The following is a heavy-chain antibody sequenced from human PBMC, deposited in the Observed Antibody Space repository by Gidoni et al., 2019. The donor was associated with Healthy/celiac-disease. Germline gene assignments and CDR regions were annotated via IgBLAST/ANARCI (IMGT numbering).Heavy chain of an antibody. J-gene: IGHJ6*03. D-gene: IGHD1-26*01. CDR3: AADEREWEPSFGYYYYYMDV. CDR2: IVVGSGNT. CDR1: GFTFPISS. Sequence: QMQLVQSGPEVKQHGTSVKVYCKASGFTFPISSGQWVRQARGQRLEWLGWIVVGSGNTNYAQKFQERVTITRDMSTSTAYMELSSLRSEDTAVYYCAADEREWEPSFGYYYYYMDVWGKGTTVTVSS. V-gene: IGHV1-58*01.